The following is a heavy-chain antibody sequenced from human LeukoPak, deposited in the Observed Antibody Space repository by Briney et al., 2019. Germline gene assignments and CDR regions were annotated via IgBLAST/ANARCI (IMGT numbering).Heavy chain of an antibody. CDR3: ARDILYSSSWYNPYYYYYMDV. CDR2: ISAYNGNT. Sequence: WASVKVSCKASGYTFTSYGISWVRQAPGQGIEWMGWISAYNGNTNYAQKLQGRVTMTTDTSTSTAYMELRSLRSDDTAVYYCARDILYSSSWYNPYYYYYMDVWGKGTTVTVSS. D-gene: IGHD6-13*01. CDR1: GYTFTSYG. J-gene: IGHJ6*03. V-gene: IGHV1-18*01.